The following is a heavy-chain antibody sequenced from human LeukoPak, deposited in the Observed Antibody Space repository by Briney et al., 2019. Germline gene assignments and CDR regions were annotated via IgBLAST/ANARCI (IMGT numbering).Heavy chain of an antibody. D-gene: IGHD3-22*01. CDR3: ARESYDSSGYYYGGGFNY. V-gene: IGHV3-74*01. J-gene: IGHJ4*02. Sequence: GGSLRLSCAASGFTFSSYWIHWVRQAPGKGLVWVSRIYSDATYYADSVKGRFTISRDNAKNTLYLQMNSLRAEDTAVYYCARESYDSSGYYYGGGFNYWGQGTLVTVSS. CDR2: IYSDAT. CDR1: GFTFSSYW.